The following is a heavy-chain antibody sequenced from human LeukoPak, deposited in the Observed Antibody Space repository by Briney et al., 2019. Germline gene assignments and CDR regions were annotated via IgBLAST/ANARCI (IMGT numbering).Heavy chain of an antibody. V-gene: IGHV3-9*01. Sequence: PGRSLRLSCAASGFTFDDYAMHWVRQAPGKGLEWVSGISWNSGSIGYADSVKGRFTISRDDSKNTLYLQMNSLRAEDTAVYYCAKDAGDGPNKDYYDSSGYLALDAFDIWGQGTMVTVSS. CDR2: ISWNSGSI. J-gene: IGHJ3*02. CDR3: AKDAGDGPNKDYYDSSGYLALDAFDI. D-gene: IGHD3-22*01. CDR1: GFTFDDYA.